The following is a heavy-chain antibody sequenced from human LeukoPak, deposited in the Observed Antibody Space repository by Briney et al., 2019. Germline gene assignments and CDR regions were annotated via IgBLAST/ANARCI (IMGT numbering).Heavy chain of an antibody. CDR1: GFTFSSYS. D-gene: IGHD5-18*01. V-gene: IGHV3-21*01. J-gene: IGHJ4*02. CDR3: ARDPGYSYGPYYFDY. CDR2: ISSSSSYI. Sequence: GGSLRLSCAASGFTFSSYSMNWVRQAPGKGLEWVSSISSSSSYIYYVDSVKGRFTISRDNAKNSLYLQMNSLRAEDTAVYYCARDPGYSYGPYYFDYWGQGTLVTVSS.